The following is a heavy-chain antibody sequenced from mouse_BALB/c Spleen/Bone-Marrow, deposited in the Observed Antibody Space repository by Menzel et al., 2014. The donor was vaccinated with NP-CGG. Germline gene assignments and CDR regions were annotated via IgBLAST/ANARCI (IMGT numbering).Heavy chain of an antibody. CDR3: ARDYLYYFDY. CDR2: IRNNANGYTT. D-gene: IGHD2-1*01. J-gene: IGHJ2*01. Sequence: EVKLMESGGGLVQPGGFLRLSCATSGFTSTDHYMSWVRQPPGKALEWLGFIRNNANGYTTEYSASVKGRFTISRDNSQSIVYLQMNTLRAEDSATYYCARDYLYYFDYWGQGTTFTVSS. V-gene: IGHV7-3*02. CDR1: GFTSTDHY.